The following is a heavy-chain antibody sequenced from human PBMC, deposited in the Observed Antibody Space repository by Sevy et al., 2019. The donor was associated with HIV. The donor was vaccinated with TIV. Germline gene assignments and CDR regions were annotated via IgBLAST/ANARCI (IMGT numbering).Heavy chain of an antibody. D-gene: IGHD1-1*01. CDR3: ALERLSSDVAEYFQN. Sequence: VGSLRLSCAASGFTFSRYSMHWVRQAPGKGLEWVATISFDASNKHYADSVKGRFTISRDNFQNSLFLQMNSLRPEDTAVYYCALERLSSDVAEYFQNWGQGTLVTVSS. J-gene: IGHJ1*01. CDR1: GFTFSRYS. V-gene: IGHV3-30*04. CDR2: ISFDASNK.